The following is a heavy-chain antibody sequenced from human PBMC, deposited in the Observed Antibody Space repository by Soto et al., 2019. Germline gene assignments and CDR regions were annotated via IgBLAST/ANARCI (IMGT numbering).Heavy chain of an antibody. V-gene: IGHV3-23*01. CDR3: AKTSGVIVVVTSFDH. D-gene: IGHD3-22*01. J-gene: IGHJ4*02. CDR2: ISGSGESK. Sequence: EVELLESGGGLVQPGGSLRLSCAASGFTFSKYALTWVRQAPGKGLEWVSAISGSGESKYDADSVKGRFTISRDNSKNTLYLQMNSLRPEDKAIYYCAKTSGVIVVVTSFDHWGQGTLVTVSS. CDR1: GFTFSKYA.